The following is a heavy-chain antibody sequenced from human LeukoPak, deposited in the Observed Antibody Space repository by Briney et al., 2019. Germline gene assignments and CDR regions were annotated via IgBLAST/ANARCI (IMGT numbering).Heavy chain of an antibody. CDR1: GGSFSGYY. CDR3: ARANGDYTLDAFDI. Sequence: SETLSLTCAVYGGSFSGYYWSWIRQPPGKGLEWIGEINHSGSTNYNPSLKSRVTISVDTSKNQFSLKLSSVTAADTAVYYCARANGDYTLDAFDIWGQGTMATVSS. CDR2: INHSGST. D-gene: IGHD4-17*01. V-gene: IGHV4-34*01. J-gene: IGHJ3*02.